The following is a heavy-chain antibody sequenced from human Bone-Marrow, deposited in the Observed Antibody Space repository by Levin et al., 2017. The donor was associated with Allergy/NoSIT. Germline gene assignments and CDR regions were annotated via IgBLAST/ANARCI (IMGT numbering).Heavy chain of an antibody. D-gene: IGHD5-18*01. J-gene: IGHJ3*01. V-gene: IGHV3-64*01. CDR3: VRGLTAPV. Sequence: GESLKISCAASGFTFRSYAMHWVRQAPGKGLEYVSAISNNGSSTYYANSVKGRFTISRDNSKNTLYLQMGSLRDEDMAVYYRVRGLTAPVWGQGTMVTVSS. CDR1: GFTFRSYA. CDR2: ISNNGSST.